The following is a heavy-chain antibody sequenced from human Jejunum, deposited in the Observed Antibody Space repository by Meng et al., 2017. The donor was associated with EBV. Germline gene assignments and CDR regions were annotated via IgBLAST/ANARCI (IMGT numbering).Heavy chain of an antibody. J-gene: IGHJ4*02. V-gene: IGHV4-61*08. CDR1: GGSVSSGGYY. D-gene: IGHD1-26*01. CDR3: ARDQNGSYFAY. CDR2: IYHSEST. Sequence: QVKLEEWCPGLVTPSETLSITCTVSGGSVSSGGYYWSWTRGLPGKGLEWIGYIYHSESTNYRSALKSRVTISADTSKNQFSLRLSSVTAADTAVYYCARDQNGSYFAYWGQGTLVTVSS.